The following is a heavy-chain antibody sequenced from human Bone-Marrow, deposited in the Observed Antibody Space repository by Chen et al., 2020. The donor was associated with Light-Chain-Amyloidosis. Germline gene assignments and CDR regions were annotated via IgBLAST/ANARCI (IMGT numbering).Heavy chain of an antibody. D-gene: IGHD5-12*01. Sequence: KXSCKGSGYTFPNYWIGWVRQMPGKGLEWMGVIYPDDSDARYSPSFEGQVTISADKSITTAYLQWRSLKASDTAMYYCARRRDGYNFDYWGQGTLVTVSS. CDR3: ARRRDGYNFDY. CDR2: IYPDDSDA. V-gene: IGHV5-51*01. J-gene: IGHJ4*02. CDR1: GYTFPNYW.